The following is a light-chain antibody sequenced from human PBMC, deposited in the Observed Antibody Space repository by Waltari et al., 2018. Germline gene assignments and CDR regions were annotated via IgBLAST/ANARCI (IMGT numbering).Light chain of an antibody. Sequence: EIVMTQSPATLSLSPGERATLSCRASQSVGSNLAWYQQKPGQAPRLLISGASTGATGVPARFSGSGSGTEFTLTISSLQSEDFAIYYCQQHNNWPLTFGGGTKVESK. CDR2: GAS. V-gene: IGKV3-15*01. CDR1: QSVGSN. J-gene: IGKJ4*01. CDR3: QQHNNWPLT.